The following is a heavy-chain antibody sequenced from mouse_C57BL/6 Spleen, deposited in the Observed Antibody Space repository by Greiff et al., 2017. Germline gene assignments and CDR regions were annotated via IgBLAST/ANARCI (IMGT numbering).Heavy chain of an antibody. CDR2: IDPSDSYT. V-gene: IGHV1-50*01. Sequence: QVQLQQPGAELVKPGASVKLSCKASGYTFTSYWMQWVKQRPGQGLEWIGEIDPSDSYTNYNQKFKGKATLTVDTSSSTAYMQLSSLTSEDSAVYYCARSGNSNWGLGAYWGQGTLVTVSA. D-gene: IGHD2-5*01. CDR1: GYTFTSYW. J-gene: IGHJ3*01. CDR3: ARSGNSNWGLGAY.